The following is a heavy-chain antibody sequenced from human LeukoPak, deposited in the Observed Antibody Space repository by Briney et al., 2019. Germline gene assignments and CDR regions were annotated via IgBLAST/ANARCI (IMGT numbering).Heavy chain of an antibody. CDR1: GGSISSGDYY. CDR3: AREWEWELLYDY. Sequence: PSETLSLTCTVSGGSISSGDYYWSWIRQPPWKGLEWIGYIYYSGSTYYNPSLKSRVTISVDTSKNQFSLKLSSVTAADTAVYYCAREWEWELLYDYWGQGTLVTVSS. V-gene: IGHV4-30-4*08. J-gene: IGHJ4*02. CDR2: IYYSGST. D-gene: IGHD1-26*01.